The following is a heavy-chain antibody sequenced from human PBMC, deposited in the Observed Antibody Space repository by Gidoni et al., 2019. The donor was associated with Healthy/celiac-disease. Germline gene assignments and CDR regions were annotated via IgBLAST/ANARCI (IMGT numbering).Heavy chain of an antibody. Sequence: QFTLKESGPVLVKPTETLTLTCTVSGFSLSNARMGVSWIRQPPGKALEWLAHIFSNDEKSYSTSLKSRLTISKDTSKSQVVLTMNNMDPVDTATYYCARDSSGDYYYYGMDVWGQGTTVTVSS. J-gene: IGHJ6*02. CDR1: GFSLSNARMG. CDR2: IFSNDEK. D-gene: IGHD6-19*01. CDR3: ARDSSGDYYYYGMDV. V-gene: IGHV2-26*01.